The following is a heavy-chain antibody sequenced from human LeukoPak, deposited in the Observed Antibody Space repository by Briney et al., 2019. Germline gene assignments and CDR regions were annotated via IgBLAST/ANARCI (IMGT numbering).Heavy chain of an antibody. V-gene: IGHV3-7*01. D-gene: IGHD5-12*01. Sequence: GGSLRLSCAASGFTFSSYWMSWVRQAPGKGLEWMANIKQDGSEKYYVDSVKGRFTISRDNAKNSLYLQMNSLRAEDTAVYYCARESGDIVATITNFDYWGQGTLVTVSS. CDR1: GFTFSSYW. J-gene: IGHJ4*02. CDR2: IKQDGSEK. CDR3: ARESGDIVATITNFDY.